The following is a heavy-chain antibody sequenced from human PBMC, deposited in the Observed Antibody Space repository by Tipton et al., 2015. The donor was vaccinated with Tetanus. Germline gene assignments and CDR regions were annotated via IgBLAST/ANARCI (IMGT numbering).Heavy chain of an antibody. Sequence: SLRLSCAASGFTFSSYAMHRVRQAPGKGLEWVAVISYDGSNKYYADSVKGRFTISRDNSKNTLYLQMNSLRAEDTAVYYCARWGFGDVYNLDYWGQGTLVPVSS. V-gene: IGHV3-30-3*01. CDR1: GFTFSSYA. J-gene: IGHJ4*02. D-gene: IGHD5-24*01. CDR2: ISYDGSNK. CDR3: ARWGFGDVYNLDY.